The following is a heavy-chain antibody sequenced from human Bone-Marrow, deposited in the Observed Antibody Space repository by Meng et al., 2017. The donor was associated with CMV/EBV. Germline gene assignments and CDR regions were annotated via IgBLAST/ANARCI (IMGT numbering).Heavy chain of an antibody. D-gene: IGHD2-2*03. J-gene: IGHJ4*02. CDR3: ASRLGYCSSTSCFDY. V-gene: IGHV3-66*03. CDR1: GFTVSSNY. CDR2: IYSCGST. Sequence: GESLKISCAASGFTVSSNYMSWVRQAPGKGLEWVSVIYSCGSTYYADSVKGRFTISRDNSKNSLYLQMNSLRAEDTAVYYCASRLGYCSSTSCFDYWGQGTRVTVSS.